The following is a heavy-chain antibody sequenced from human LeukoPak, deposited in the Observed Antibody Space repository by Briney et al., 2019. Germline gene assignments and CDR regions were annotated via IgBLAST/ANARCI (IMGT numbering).Heavy chain of an antibody. V-gene: IGHV3-30*18. CDR3: AKDVGAPLGDYFDY. J-gene: IGHJ4*02. D-gene: IGHD1-26*01. CDR2: ISYDGSNK. CDR1: GFTFSSYG. Sequence: GGSLRLSCAASGFTFSSYGMHWVRQAPGKGLEWVAVISYDGSNKYYADSVKGRFTISRDNSKNTLYLQMNSLRAEDTAVYYCAKDVGAPLGDYFDYWGQGTLVNVSS.